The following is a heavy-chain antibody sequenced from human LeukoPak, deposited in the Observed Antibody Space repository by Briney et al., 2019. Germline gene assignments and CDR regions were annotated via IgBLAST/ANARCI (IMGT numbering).Heavy chain of an antibody. J-gene: IGHJ4*02. D-gene: IGHD5-24*01. CDR3: ARDHRIEEIPFDY. CDR1: GGTFSSYA. V-gene: IGHV1-69*05. CDR2: IIPIFGTA. Sequence: ASVKVSCKASGGTFSSYAISWVRQAPGQGLEWMGGIIPIFGTANYAQKFQGRVTITTDESTSTAYMELSSLRSEDTAVYYCARDHRIEEIPFDYWGQGTLVTVSS.